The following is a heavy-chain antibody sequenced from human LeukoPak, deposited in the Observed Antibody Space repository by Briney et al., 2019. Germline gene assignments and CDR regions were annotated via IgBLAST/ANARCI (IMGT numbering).Heavy chain of an antibody. CDR3: AREGSSTSCYRCRWFDP. D-gene: IGHD2-2*01. Sequence: GGSLRLSCAASGFTYSSYSMNWVRQAPGKGLEWVSSISSSSSYIYYADSVKGRFTISRDNAKNSLYLQMNSLRAEDTAVYYCAREGSSTSCYRCRWFDPWGQGTLVTVSS. V-gene: IGHV3-21*01. CDR1: GFTYSSYS. J-gene: IGHJ5*02. CDR2: ISSSSSYI.